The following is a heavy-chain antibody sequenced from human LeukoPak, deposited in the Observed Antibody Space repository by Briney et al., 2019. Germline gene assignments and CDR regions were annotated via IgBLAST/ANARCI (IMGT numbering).Heavy chain of an antibody. D-gene: IGHD3-9*01. CDR2: MNPNSGNT. CDR3: ARSASGTGYTA. V-gene: IGHV1-8*01. J-gene: IGHJ4*02. CDR1: GYTFTNDD. Sequence: GASVKVSCKASGYTFTNDDISWVRQATGQGLEWIGKMNPNSGNTGYAQKFQGRVTMTRSTSVSTVYMELNSLTSEDTAVCFCARSASGTGYTAWGQGTLVTVSS.